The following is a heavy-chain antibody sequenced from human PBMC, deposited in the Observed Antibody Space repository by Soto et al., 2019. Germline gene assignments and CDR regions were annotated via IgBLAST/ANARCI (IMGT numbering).Heavy chain of an antibody. CDR1: GITFTSYA. CDR3: RHSSASRPDFAYNRDV. CDR2: IDYDGGTK. V-gene: IGHV3-30-3*02. D-gene: IGHD6-6*01. J-gene: IGHJ6*02. Sequence: SGGSLRLSCAASGITFTSYAMRWVRQAPGKGLAWVAMIDYDGGTKYYADSVKGRFTISRDNSRDTLYLQMTSLRAEDTAIYYCRHSSASRPDFAYNRDVWGQGTTVTVSS.